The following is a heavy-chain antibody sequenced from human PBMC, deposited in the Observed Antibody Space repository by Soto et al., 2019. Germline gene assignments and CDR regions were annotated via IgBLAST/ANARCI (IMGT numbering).Heavy chain of an antibody. CDR3: ARGIFGTYYDILTGYDY. J-gene: IGHJ4*02. CDR1: GFTFSSYA. D-gene: IGHD3-9*01. V-gene: IGHV3-30-3*01. Sequence: PGGSLRLSCAASGFTFSSYAMHWVRQAPGKGLEWAAVISYDGSNKYYADSVKGRFTISRDNSKNTLYLQMNSLRAEDTAVYYCARGIFGTYYDILTGYDYWGQGTLVTVSS. CDR2: ISYDGSNK.